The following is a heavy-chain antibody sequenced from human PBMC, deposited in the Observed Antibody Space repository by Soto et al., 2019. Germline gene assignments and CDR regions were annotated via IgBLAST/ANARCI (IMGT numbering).Heavy chain of an antibody. Sequence: SETLSLTCGVYSGSSSGYYRSWIRQPPGKGLEWIGEINHSGSTNYNPSLKSRVTISVDTSKNQFSLKLSSVTAADTAVYYCARVTTTVFVNSWGQGTLVTVSS. D-gene: IGHD4-4*01. V-gene: IGHV4-34*01. J-gene: IGHJ4*02. CDR3: ARVTTTVFVNS. CDR1: SGSSSGYY. CDR2: INHSGST.